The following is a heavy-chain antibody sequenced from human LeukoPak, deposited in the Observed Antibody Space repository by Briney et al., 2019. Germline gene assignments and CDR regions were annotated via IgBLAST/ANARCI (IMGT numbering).Heavy chain of an antibody. J-gene: IGHJ6*03. CDR2: ISSSGRTI. CDR1: GFTFSNYE. CDR3: ARDGVLMVRGVRVLDYYHYYMDV. Sequence: GGSLRLSCVASGFTFSNYEMNWVRQAPGKGLEWVSHISSSGRTIYYSDSVKGRFTISRDNAKNSLFLRMNSLRAEDTAIYYCARDGVLMVRGVRVLDYYHYYMDVWGKGTTVTISS. V-gene: IGHV3-48*03. D-gene: IGHD3-10*01.